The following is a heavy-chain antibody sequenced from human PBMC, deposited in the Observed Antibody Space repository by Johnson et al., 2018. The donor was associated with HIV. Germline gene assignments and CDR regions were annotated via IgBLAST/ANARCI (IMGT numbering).Heavy chain of an antibody. J-gene: IGHJ3*01. CDR1: GFTFSSYA. V-gene: IGHV3-23*04. Sequence: VQLVESGGGLVQPGGSLRLSCAASGFTFSSYAMSWVRQAPGKGLEWVSGITGSSASRYYADSVKGRFTVSRDNSKNTLYLQMNSLRAEDTALYYCAKGRMGASGSYNVWGQGTMVTVSS. D-gene: IGHD1-26*01. CDR2: ITGSSASR. CDR3: AKGRMGASGSYNV.